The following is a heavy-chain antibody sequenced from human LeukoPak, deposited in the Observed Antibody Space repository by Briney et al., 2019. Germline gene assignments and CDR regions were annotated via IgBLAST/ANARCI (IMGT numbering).Heavy chain of an antibody. CDR2: INPSGGST. J-gene: IGHJ5*02. V-gene: IGHV1-46*01. CDR1: GYTFTGYY. CDR3: ARDVAVILTGFGWFDP. Sequence: ASVKVSCKASGYTFTGYYMHWVRQAPGQGLEWMGIINPSGGSTSYAQKFQGRVTMTRDTSTSTVYMELSSLRSEDTAVYYCARDVAVILTGFGWFDPWGQGTLVTVSS. D-gene: IGHD3-9*01.